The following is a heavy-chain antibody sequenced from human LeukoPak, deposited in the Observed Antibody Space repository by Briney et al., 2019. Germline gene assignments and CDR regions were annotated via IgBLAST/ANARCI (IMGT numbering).Heavy chain of an antibody. D-gene: IGHD2-15*01. J-gene: IGHJ3*02. Sequence: ASVEVSCKASGGTFSSYAISWVRQAPGQGLEWMGGIIPIFGTANYAQKFQGRVTITADESTSTAYMELSSLRSEDTAVYYCARGRLTGYCSGGSCRATGAFDIWGQGTMVTVSS. CDR3: ARGRLTGYCSGGSCRATGAFDI. V-gene: IGHV1-69*13. CDR1: GGTFSSYA. CDR2: IIPIFGTA.